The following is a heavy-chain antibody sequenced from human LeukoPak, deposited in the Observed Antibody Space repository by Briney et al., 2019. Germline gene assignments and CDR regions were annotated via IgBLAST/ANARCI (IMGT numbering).Heavy chain of an antibody. CDR1: GFTVSNNY. Sequence: PGGSLRLSCAASGFTVSNNYMRWVRQAPGKGLEWVSLIYSNGRNDYTDSVKGRFSISRDNSKNTMYLQMNSMRAEDTAMYYCAREVGPWGQGTLVTASS. V-gene: IGHV3-53*01. CDR2: IYSNGRN. J-gene: IGHJ5*02. D-gene: IGHD2-15*01. CDR3: AREVGP.